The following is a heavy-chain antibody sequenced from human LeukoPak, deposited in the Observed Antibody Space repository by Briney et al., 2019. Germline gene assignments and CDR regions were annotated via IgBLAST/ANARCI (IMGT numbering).Heavy chain of an antibody. D-gene: IGHD3-10*01. CDR1: GFTFSSYW. CDR3: ARDRYYYGSGSPILGY. J-gene: IGHJ4*02. V-gene: IGHV3-7*04. Sequence: GGSLRLSCAASGFTFSSYWMSWVRQAPGKGLEWVANIKQDGSEKYYVDSVKGRFTISRDNAKNSLYLQMNSLRAEDTAVYYCARDRYYYGSGSPILGYWGQGTLVTVSS. CDR2: IKQDGSEK.